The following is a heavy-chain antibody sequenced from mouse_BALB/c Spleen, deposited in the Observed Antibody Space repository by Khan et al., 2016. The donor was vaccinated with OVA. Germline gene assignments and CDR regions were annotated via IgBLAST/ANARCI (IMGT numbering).Heavy chain of an antibody. J-gene: IGHJ2*01. V-gene: IGHV2-9*02. CDR2: IWAGGST. CDR3: ARNREPDYFDY. CDR1: GFSLTNYG. Sequence: QVQLKESGPGLVAPSQSLSITCTVSGFSLTNYGVHWVRQPPGKGLEWLGVIWAGGSTNYNSALMSRLSISKDDSKSQVFLKMNSLQTDDTAMYFCARNREPDYFDYWGQGTTLTVSS.